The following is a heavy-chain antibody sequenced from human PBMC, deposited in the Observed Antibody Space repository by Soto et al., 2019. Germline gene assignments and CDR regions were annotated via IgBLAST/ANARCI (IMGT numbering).Heavy chain of an antibody. D-gene: IGHD6-19*01. CDR2: MFPGDSDT. V-gene: IGHV5-51*01. J-gene: IGHJ6*02. CDR3: ARVPDSSLGTMDV. Sequence: GESLKISCKGSGYSFTTYWIGWVRQLPGQGLEWMGVMFPGDSDTRYSPSFQGQVTMSADPSTNTAYLEWSSLKAADSAMYYCARVPDSSLGTMDVWGQGTTVTVCS. CDR1: GYSFTTYW.